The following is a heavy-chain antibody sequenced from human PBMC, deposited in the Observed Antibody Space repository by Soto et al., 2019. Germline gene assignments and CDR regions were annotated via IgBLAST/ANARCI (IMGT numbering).Heavy chain of an antibody. Sequence: ASVKVSCKASGGTFSSYAISWVRQAPGQGLEWMGGIIPIFGTANYAQKFQGRVTITADESTSTAYMELSSLRSEDTAVYYCARDESYGLMGRANWLDPWGQGTQVTVSS. D-gene: IGHD5-18*01. V-gene: IGHV1-69*13. CDR2: IIPIFGTA. CDR1: GGTFSSYA. J-gene: IGHJ5*02. CDR3: ARDESYGLMGRANWLDP.